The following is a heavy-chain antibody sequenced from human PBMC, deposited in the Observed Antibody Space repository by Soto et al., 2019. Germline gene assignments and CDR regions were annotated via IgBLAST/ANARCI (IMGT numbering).Heavy chain of an antibody. D-gene: IGHD3-22*01. V-gene: IGHV1-69*06. Sequence: VKLTWGASGDPCTSYVSTWVRRTIAQGLESMGGIIPIFGTANYAQKFQGRVTITADKSTSTAYMELSSLRSEDTAVYYCARDHFDWLGSSYYDSSGLSPWGQGTLVTVSS. CDR3: ARDHFDWLGSSYYDSSGLSP. CDR1: GDPCTSYV. CDR2: IIPIFGTA. J-gene: IGHJ5*02.